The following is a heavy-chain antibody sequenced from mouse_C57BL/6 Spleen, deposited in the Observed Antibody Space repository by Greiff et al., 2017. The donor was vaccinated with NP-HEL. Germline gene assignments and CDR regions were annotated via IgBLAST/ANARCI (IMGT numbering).Heavy chain of an antibody. CDR1: GFTFSDYY. J-gene: IGHJ2*01. Sequence: EVKLMESEGGLVQPGSSMKLSCTASGFTFSDYYMAWVRQVPEKGLEWVANINYDGSSTYYLDSLKSRFIISRDNAKNILYLQMSSLKSEDTATYYCAREGVYGYPFDYWGQGTTLTVSS. D-gene: IGHD2-2*01. CDR3: AREGVYGYPFDY. V-gene: IGHV5-16*01. CDR2: INYDGSST.